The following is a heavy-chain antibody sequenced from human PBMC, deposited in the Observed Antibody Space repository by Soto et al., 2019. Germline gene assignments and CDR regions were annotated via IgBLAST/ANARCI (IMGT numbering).Heavy chain of an antibody. J-gene: IGHJ2*01. D-gene: IGHD6-25*01. CDR2: IYHSGST. Sequence: SETLSLTCAVSGYSISSGYYWGWIRQPPGKGLEWIGSIYHSGSTYYNPSLKSRVTISVDTPKNQFSLKLSSVTAADTAVYYCARAATWGHFDLWGRGTLVTVSS. CDR3: ARAATWGHFDL. CDR1: GYSISSGYY. V-gene: IGHV4-38-2*01.